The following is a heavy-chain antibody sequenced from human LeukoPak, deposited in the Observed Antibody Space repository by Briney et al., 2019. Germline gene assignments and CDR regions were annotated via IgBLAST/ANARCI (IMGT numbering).Heavy chain of an antibody. CDR2: ISPDNGVT. V-gene: IGHV1-2*02. D-gene: IGHD3-10*01. J-gene: IGHJ3*01. CDR1: GYTFSHNH. Sequence: ASVKVSCKASGYTFSHNHMYWIRQAPGQGLESMGWISPDNGVTNYAQKFQGRITMTGDTSISTGYMELSSLTSDDTAIYFCARELGRNAFDGWGQGTLVTVS. CDR3: ARELGRNAFDG.